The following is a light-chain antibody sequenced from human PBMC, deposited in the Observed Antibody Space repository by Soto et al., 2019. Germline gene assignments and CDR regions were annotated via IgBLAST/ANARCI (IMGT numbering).Light chain of an antibody. V-gene: IGLV1-44*01. CDR1: SSNIGSNT. J-gene: IGLJ2*01. CDR3: AAWDDGLYGPL. CDR2: SNS. Sequence: QAVVTQPPSASGTPGQRVTISCSGSSSNIGSNTVNWYQQLPGTAPKLLIYSNSQRPSGVPGRFSGSKSGTSASLAISGLQSEDEAHYYCAAWDDGLYGPLFGGGTKLTVL.